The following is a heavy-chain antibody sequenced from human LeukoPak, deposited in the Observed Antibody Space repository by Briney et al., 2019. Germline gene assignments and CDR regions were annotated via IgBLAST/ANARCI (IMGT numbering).Heavy chain of an antibody. CDR3: ATSRRYSSSWYLTWFDP. D-gene: IGHD6-13*01. CDR1: GGSISSSSYD. V-gene: IGHV4-39*01. CDR2: IYYSGST. J-gene: IGHJ5*02. Sequence: SETLSLTCTVSGGSISSSSYDWGWIGQPPGKGLEWIGSIYYSGSTYYNPSLKSRVTISVDTSKNQFSLKLSSVTAADTAVYYCATSRRYSSSWYLTWFDPWGQGTLVTVSS.